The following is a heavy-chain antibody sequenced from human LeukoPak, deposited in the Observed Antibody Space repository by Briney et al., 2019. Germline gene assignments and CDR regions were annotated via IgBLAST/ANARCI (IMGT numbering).Heavy chain of an antibody. Sequence: SETLSLTCAVYGGSFSGYYWSWIRQPPGKGLEWIGEINRSGSTNYNPSLKSRVTISVDTSKNQFSLKLSSVTAADTAVYYCARSSGWYYYFDYWGQGTLVTVSS. CDR1: GGSFSGYY. CDR3: ARSSGWYYYFDY. J-gene: IGHJ4*02. V-gene: IGHV4-34*01. D-gene: IGHD6-19*01. CDR2: INRSGST.